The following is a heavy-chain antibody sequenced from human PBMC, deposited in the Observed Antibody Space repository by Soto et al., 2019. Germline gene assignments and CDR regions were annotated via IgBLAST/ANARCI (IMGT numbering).Heavy chain of an antibody. CDR3: ARITGSYCGGDCYSLVGWFDP. CDR2: IIPIFGTA. V-gene: IGHV1-69*12. Sequence: QVQLVQSGAEVKKPGSSVKVSCKASGGTFSSYAISWVRQAPGQGLEWMGGIIPIFGTANYAQKFQGRVTMTADESTSTAYMELSSLGSEDTAVYYCARITGSYCGGDCYSLVGWFDPWGQGTLVTVSS. CDR1: GGTFSSYA. J-gene: IGHJ5*02. D-gene: IGHD2-21*02.